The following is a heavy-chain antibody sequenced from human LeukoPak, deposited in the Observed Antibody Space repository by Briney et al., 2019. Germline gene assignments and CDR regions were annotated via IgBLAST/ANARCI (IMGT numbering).Heavy chain of an antibody. V-gene: IGHV3-21*01. CDR2: ISSSSSYK. D-gene: IGHD1-26*01. Sequence: GGSLRLSCAASGFTFSSYRMNWVRQAPGKGLEGVSSISSSSSYKNYADSVKGRFTISRDNAKNTLYLQMNSLRAEDTAVYYCARDPQRYIVGATGPIDYWGQGTLVTVSS. J-gene: IGHJ4*02. CDR3: ARDPQRYIVGATGPIDY. CDR1: GFTFSSYR.